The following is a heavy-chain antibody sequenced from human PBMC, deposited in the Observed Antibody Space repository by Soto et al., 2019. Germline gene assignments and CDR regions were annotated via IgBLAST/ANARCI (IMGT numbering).Heavy chain of an antibody. V-gene: IGHV1-18*04. CDR2: ISGYNGLT. D-gene: IGHD3-10*01. CDR1: GYTFSNYG. J-gene: IGHJ4*02. Sequence: QVQLVQSGVEVKKSGASVKVSCKASGYTFSNYGISWVRQAPGQGLEWMGWISGYNGLTAYAQSVQGRVTMTIDTPTRTAFMELTSLRSNDTAVYYCARDEGIRGFDSWGPGTLVTVSS. CDR3: ARDEGIRGFDS.